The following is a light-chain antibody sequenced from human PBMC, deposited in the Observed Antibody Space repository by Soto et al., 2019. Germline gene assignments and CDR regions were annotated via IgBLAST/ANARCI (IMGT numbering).Light chain of an antibody. CDR1: QGISSF. Sequence: DIQLTQSPSFLSAAVGDRVTLTCRASQGISSFLAWYQQKPGKAPKLLISAASTLQSGVPSRLSGSGSGTEFTLTISSLQTEDCATYYGQQLNTHPYTFGQGTKLEIK. CDR3: QQLNTHPYT. V-gene: IGKV1-9*01. J-gene: IGKJ2*01. CDR2: AAS.